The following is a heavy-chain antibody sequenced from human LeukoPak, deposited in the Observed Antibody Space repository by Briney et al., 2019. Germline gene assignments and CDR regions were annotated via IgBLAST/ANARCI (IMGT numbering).Heavy chain of an antibody. CDR1: GGTFRSYA. D-gene: IGHD3-22*01. CDR3: GRSYDSSGYFGDYYYGMDV. V-gene: IGHV1-69*01. J-gene: IGHJ6*02. CDR2: IIPIFGTA. Sequence: SVKVSCKASGGTFRSYAISWVRQAPGQGLEWMGGIIPIFGTANYAQKFQGRVTITADESTSTAYMELSSLRSEDTAVYYCGRSYDSSGYFGDYYYGMDVWGQGTTVTVSS.